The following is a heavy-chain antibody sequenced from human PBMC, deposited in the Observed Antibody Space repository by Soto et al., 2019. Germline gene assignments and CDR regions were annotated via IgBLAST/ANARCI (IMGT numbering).Heavy chain of an antibody. CDR3: ARDQDTYGSGTYTL. V-gene: IGHV3-74*03. J-gene: IGHJ4*02. CDR1: GFTFSTFW. CDR2: INSDGTST. Sequence: EVQLVESGGGLVQPGGSLRLSCAASGFTFSTFWMHWVRQAPGKGLVWVSRINSDGTSTKYADSVKGRFTISRDNVKKTVDLQMNSLRAEDTAIYYCARDQDTYGSGTYTLWGQGTLVTVSS. D-gene: IGHD3-10*01.